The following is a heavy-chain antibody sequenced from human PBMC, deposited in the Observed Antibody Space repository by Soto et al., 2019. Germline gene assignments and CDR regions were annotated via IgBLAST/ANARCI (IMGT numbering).Heavy chain of an antibody. CDR1: GDTFSSYA. V-gene: IGHV1-69*01. J-gene: IGHJ6*02. CDR3: ARDGSGYRSRASPMDV. D-gene: IGHD3-22*01. CDR2: IIPIFGTA. Sequence: QVQLVQSGAEVKKPGSSVKVSCKASGDTFSSYAISWVRQAPGQGLEWMGGIIPIFGTANYAQKFQGRVTIPADESTCTAYMELSSLRSEDTAVYYCARDGSGYRSRASPMDVWGQGTTVTVSS.